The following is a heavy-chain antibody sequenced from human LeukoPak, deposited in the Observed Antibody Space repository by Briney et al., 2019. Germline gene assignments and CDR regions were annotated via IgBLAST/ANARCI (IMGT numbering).Heavy chain of an antibody. V-gene: IGHV4-30-4*01. D-gene: IGHD3-10*01. CDR1: GASISSGAYH. J-gene: IGHJ4*02. CDR2: WTGYSGNT. Sequence: SETLSLTCTVSGASISSGAYHWSWIRQAPGKGLEWIGQWTGYSGNTDYNPSLKSRATISLDTSKNQFSLRLNSVTTADTAVYFCATYYAGRGGSGYWGQRTLVTVSS. CDR3: ATYYAGRGGSGY.